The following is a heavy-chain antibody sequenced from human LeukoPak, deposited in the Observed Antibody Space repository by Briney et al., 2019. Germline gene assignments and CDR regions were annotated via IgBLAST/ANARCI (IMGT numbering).Heavy chain of an antibody. CDR2: INPNSGGT. V-gene: IGHV1-2*02. CDR3: ATDTGCSSGWYD. D-gene: IGHD6-19*01. J-gene: IGHJ4*02. CDR1: GYTFTGYY. Sequence: ASVKVSCKASGYTFTGYYMHWVRQAPGQGLEWMGWINPNSGGTNYAQKFQGRVTMTRDTSISTAYMELSRLRSDDTAVYYCATDTGCSSGWYDWGQGTLVTVSS.